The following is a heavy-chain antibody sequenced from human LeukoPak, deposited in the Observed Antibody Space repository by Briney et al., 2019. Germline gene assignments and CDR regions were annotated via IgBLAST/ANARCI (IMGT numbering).Heavy chain of an antibody. CDR1: GFTFSRSG. V-gene: IGHV3-30*18. Sequence: GGSLRLSCVASGFTFSRSGMHCVRQAPGKGLEWVAVISHDGSSKYCADSVKGRFTISRDNPKNTLYLKMNSLRPQDTAVYYCAKDRSSTWSIAYWGQGTLVTVSS. CDR3: AKDRSSTWSIAY. D-gene: IGHD6-13*01. J-gene: IGHJ4*02. CDR2: ISHDGSSK.